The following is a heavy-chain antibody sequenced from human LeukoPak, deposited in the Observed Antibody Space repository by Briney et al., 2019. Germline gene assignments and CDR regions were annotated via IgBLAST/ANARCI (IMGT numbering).Heavy chain of an antibody. CDR1: GFTVSSNY. J-gene: IGHJ6*03. CDR2: IYGGGST. Sequence: GGSLRLSCAASGFTVSSNYMSWVRQAPGKGLEWVSVIYGGGSTYYADSVKGRFTISRDNSKNTLYLQMNSLRAEDTAVYYCARVASGSYYPHYYYYYYMDVWGKGTTVTVSS. CDR3: ARVASGSYYPHYYYYYYMDV. D-gene: IGHD3-10*01. V-gene: IGHV3-53*01.